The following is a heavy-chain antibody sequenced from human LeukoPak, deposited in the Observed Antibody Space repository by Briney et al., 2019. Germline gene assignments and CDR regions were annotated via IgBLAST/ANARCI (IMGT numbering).Heavy chain of an antibody. CDR3: ARQLESSSSPRRAFDI. D-gene: IGHD6-6*01. J-gene: IGHJ3*02. CDR2: IYYSGST. V-gene: IGHV4-59*08. Sequence: PSETLSLTRTVSGGSLSSYYWSWIRQPPGKGLKGMGYIYYSGSTNYNPSLQSRVTISVDTSENQFSLKLSSVTAADTAVYYCARQLESSSSPRRAFDIWGQGTMVTVSS. CDR1: GGSLSSYY.